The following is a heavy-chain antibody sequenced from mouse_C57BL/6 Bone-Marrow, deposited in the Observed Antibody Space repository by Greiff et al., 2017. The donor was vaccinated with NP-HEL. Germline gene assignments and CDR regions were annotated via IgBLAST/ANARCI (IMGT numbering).Heavy chain of an antibody. CDR1: GFTFSSYA. Sequence: EVKLVESGGGLVKPGGSLKLSCAASGFTFSSYAMSWVRQTPEKRLEWVATISDGGSYTYYPDNVKGRFTISRDNAKNNLYLQMSHLKSEDTAMYYCARDRGLLPYYYAMDYWGQGTSVTVSS. V-gene: IGHV5-4*01. CDR2: ISDGGSYT. CDR3: ARDRGLLPYYYAMDY. J-gene: IGHJ4*01. D-gene: IGHD2-3*01.